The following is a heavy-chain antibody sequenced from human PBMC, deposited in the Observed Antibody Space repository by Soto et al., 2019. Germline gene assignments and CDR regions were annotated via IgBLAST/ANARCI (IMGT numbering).Heavy chain of an antibody. CDR3: AREGGAAAASKNNGSHP. D-gene: IGHD6-25*01. V-gene: IGHV4-59*01. CDR1: GGSISSYY. Sequence: SETLSLTCTVSGGSISSYYWSWIRQPPGKGLEWIGYIYYSGSTNYNPSLKSRVTISVDTSRNQFSLKLSSVTAADTAVYYCAREGGAAAASKNNGSHPGGKETLVTVPS. J-gene: IGHJ5*02. CDR2: IYYSGST.